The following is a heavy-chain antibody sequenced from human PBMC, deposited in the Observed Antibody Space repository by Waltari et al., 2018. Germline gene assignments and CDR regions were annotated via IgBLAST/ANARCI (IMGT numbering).Heavy chain of an antibody. CDR3: AKCRATATSFYYYGMDV. CDR2: ISGGGAST. CDR1: GFTFNNYV. J-gene: IGHJ6*02. Sequence: VQILESGGGLAQPGGSLRLSCVASGFTFNNYVINWVRQTPGNGLQWVAGISGGGASTYVADAVKGRFTITRDNSRNTVFLQMDSLRAEDTALYYCAKCRATATSFYYYGMDVWGLGTTVTVSS. D-gene: IGHD5-12*01. V-gene: IGHV3-23*01.